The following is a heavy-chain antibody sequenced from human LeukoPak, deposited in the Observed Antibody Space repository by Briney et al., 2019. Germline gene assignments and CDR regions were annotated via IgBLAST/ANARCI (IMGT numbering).Heavy chain of an antibody. V-gene: IGHV3-30*02. CDR1: GFTFSSYG. CDR3: AKEGEGSFGYYYYMDV. CDR2: IRYDANNK. D-gene: IGHD1-26*01. J-gene: IGHJ6*03. Sequence: GGSLRLSCAASGFTFSSYGIHWVRQAPGKGLEWVAFIRYDANNKYYTDSVKDRFTISRDNSKNTLYLQMNSLRAEDTAVYYCAKEGEGSFGYYYYMDVWGKGTTVTVSS.